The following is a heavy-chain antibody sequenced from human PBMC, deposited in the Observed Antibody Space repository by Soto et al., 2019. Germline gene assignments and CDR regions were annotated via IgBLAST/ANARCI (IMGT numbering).Heavy chain of an antibody. CDR1: GGSLSSYY. CDR2: IYYSGST. D-gene: IGHD5-18*01. Sequence: ASETLSLTCPVSGGSLSSYYWGWIRQPPGKGLEWIGYIYYSGSTYYNPSLKSRVTISVDTSKNRFSLKLSSVTAADTAVYYCARSGYSYGPNPLLYWGQGTLVTVSS. V-gene: IGHV4-59*12. J-gene: IGHJ4*02. CDR3: ARSGYSYGPNPLLY.